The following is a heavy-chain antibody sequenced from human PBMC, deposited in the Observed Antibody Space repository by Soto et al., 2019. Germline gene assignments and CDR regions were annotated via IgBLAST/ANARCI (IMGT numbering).Heavy chain of an antibody. CDR2: ISRSGSSA. Sequence: GGSLRLSCVASGFNFSTHSMNWVRQAPGKGLQWVSYISRSGSSANYPDSVKGRFTISRDNGKNSLYLQINSLRDEDAAVYYCTRDLVLVTSATGAFDVWCQGSMVTVSS. CDR3: TRDLVLVTSATGAFDV. D-gene: IGHD2-8*02. V-gene: IGHV3-48*02. CDR1: GFNFSTHS. J-gene: IGHJ3*01.